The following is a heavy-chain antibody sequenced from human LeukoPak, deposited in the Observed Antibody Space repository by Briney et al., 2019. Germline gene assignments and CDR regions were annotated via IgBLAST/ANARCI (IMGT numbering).Heavy chain of an antibody. Sequence: GGSLRLSCAASGFTFSNYAMSWVRQAPGKGMEWVAAISGTGNTKYHADSVKGRFTISRDNSKNTLYLQLSSLRAEDTAVYYCAKDVSLFYCSSTSCYFLDYWGRGTLVTVSS. CDR3: AKDVSLFYCSSTSCYFLDY. D-gene: IGHD2-2*01. V-gene: IGHV3-23*01. CDR2: ISGTGNTK. CDR1: GFTFSNYA. J-gene: IGHJ4*02.